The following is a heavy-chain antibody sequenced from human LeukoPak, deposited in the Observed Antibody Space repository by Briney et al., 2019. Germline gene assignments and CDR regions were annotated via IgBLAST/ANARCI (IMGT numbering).Heavy chain of an antibody. Sequence: PGGSLRLSCRTSGFTFGDYALSWFRQAPGKGLEWVGFIRSKSYGGTAEYAASVKDRFTISRDDSTRIAYLQMKSLKTEDTGVYYCGTAPRPVAWNWFDPWGQGTLVTVSS. CDR2: IRSKSYGGTA. CDR1: GFTFGDYA. CDR3: GTAPRPVAWNWFDP. J-gene: IGHJ5*02. D-gene: IGHD2-15*01. V-gene: IGHV3-49*03.